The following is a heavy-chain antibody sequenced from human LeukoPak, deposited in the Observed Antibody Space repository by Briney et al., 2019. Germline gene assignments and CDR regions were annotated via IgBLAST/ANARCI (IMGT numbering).Heavy chain of an antibody. Sequence: QAGRSLRLSCAASGFTFSSYRMHWLRQAPGKGLEWVAVISYGGSNKYYADSVKGRFTISRDNSKNTLYLQMNSLRAEDTAVYYCAKGIGEGIAAAEDYWGQGTLVTVSS. CDR3: AKGIGEGIAAAEDY. CDR1: GFTFSSYR. D-gene: IGHD6-13*01. CDR2: ISYGGSNK. J-gene: IGHJ4*02. V-gene: IGHV3-30*18.